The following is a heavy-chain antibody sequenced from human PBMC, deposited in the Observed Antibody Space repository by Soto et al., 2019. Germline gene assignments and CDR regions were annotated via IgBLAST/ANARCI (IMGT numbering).Heavy chain of an antibody. J-gene: IGHJ5*02. CDR3: ARGIATGQLDP. V-gene: IGHV1-3*01. CDR2: INPDNGNT. D-gene: IGHD2-15*01. CDR1: GYTFTRCT. Sequence: ASVEVSCQASGYTFTRCTMNWVRQAPGQRLEWMGWINPDNGNTKSSQKFQDRVIITRDTSASTAYMDLSSLRSEDTTVYYCARGIATGQLDPWGQGTLVTVSS.